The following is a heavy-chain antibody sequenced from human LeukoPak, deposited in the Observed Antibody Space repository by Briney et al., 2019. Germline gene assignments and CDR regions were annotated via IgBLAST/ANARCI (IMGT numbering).Heavy chain of an antibody. V-gene: IGHV3-9*01. CDR1: GFTFSSYA. J-gene: IGHJ4*02. D-gene: IGHD6-19*01. CDR3: AKDISSGSGWGGFDY. Sequence: SLRLSCAASGFTFSSYAMHWVRQGPGKGLEWVSGVSWNSGIIGYADSVQGRFTISRDYAKNSLYLQMNSLRAEDTALYYCAKDISSGSGWGGFDYWGQGTLVTVSS. CDR2: VSWNSGII.